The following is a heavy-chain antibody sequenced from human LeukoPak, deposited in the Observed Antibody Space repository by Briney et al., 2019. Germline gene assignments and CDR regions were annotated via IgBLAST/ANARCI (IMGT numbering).Heavy chain of an antibody. CDR2: IYYSGST. V-gene: IGHV4-59*01. D-gene: IGHD3-3*01. CDR1: GGSISSYY. CDR3: ARELWSGYSL. J-gene: IGHJ4*02. Sequence: SSESLSLTCAVSGGSISSYYWSWIRQPPWKGLEWIGYIYYSGSTNYNPSLKSRVTISVDTSKNQFSLKLSSVTAADTAVYYCARELWSGYSLWGQGTLVTVSS.